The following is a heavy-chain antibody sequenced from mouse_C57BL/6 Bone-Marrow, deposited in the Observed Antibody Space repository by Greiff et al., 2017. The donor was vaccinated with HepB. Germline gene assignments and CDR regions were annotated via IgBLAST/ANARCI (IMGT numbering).Heavy chain of an antibody. CDR1: GFSLTSYA. CDR2: IWTGGGT. CDR3: ARRSITTVVKPDYYAMDY. Sequence: VKLVESGPGLVAPSQSLSITCTVSGFSLTSYAISWVRQPPGKGLEWLGVIWTGGGTNYNSALKSRLSISKDNSKSQVFLKMNSLQTDDTARYYCARRSITTVVKPDYYAMDYWGQGTSVTVSS. J-gene: IGHJ4*01. V-gene: IGHV2-9-1*01. D-gene: IGHD1-1*01.